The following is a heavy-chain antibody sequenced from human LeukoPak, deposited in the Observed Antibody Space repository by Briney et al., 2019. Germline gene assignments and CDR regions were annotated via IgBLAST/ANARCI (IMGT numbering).Heavy chain of an antibody. CDR3: ASQLGDASDI. J-gene: IGHJ3*02. Sequence: LTGGSLRLSCAASGFTFSSYRMNWVRQAPGKGLEWVSYISSSSSTIYYADSVKGRFTISRDNGKNSLYLQMNSLRAEDTAVYYCASQLGDASDIWGQGTMVTVSS. CDR1: GFTFSSYR. V-gene: IGHV3-48*01. D-gene: IGHD6-13*01. CDR2: ISSSSSTI.